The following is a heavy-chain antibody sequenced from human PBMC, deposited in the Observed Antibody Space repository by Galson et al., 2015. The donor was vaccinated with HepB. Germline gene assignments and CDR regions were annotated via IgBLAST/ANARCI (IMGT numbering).Heavy chain of an antibody. V-gene: IGHV3-33*01. D-gene: IGHD2-15*01. CDR2: IWYDGSNK. CDR1: GFTFSSYG. J-gene: IGHJ4*02. Sequence: SLRLSCAASGFTFSSYGMHWVRQAPGKGLEWVAVIWYDGSNKYYADSVKGRFTISRDNSKNTLYLQMNSLRAEDTAVYYCASEYCSGGSCYPPVWGQGTLVTVSS. CDR3: ASEYCSGGSCYPPV.